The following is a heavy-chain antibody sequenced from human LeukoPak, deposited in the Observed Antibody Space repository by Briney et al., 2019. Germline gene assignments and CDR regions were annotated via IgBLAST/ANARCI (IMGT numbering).Heavy chain of an antibody. J-gene: IGHJ6*03. D-gene: IGHD2-15*01. CDR3: ARTRSGGPYYYYYMDV. Sequence: ASVKVSCKASGYTFTSYGISWVRQAPGQGLEWMGWISAYNGNTNHAQKLQGRVTMTTDTSTSTAYMELRSLRSDDTAVYYCARTRSGGPYYYYYMDVWGKGTTVTVS. V-gene: IGHV1-18*01. CDR2: ISAYNGNT. CDR1: GYTFTSYG.